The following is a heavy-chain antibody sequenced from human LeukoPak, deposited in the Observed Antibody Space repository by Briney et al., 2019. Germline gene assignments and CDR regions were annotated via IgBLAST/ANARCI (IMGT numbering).Heavy chain of an antibody. Sequence: ASVKVSCKASGYTFANYGISWVRQAPGQGLEWMGWISAHNGNIKYAQKFQGRVTMTTDTSKSKANKELRSLRSDDTAVYYCARDTSSAFWSDPTELFDIWGQGTMVTAS. CDR1: GYTFANYG. CDR2: ISAHNGNI. J-gene: IGHJ3*02. V-gene: IGHV1-18*01. D-gene: IGHD3-3*01. CDR3: ARDTSSAFWSDPTELFDI.